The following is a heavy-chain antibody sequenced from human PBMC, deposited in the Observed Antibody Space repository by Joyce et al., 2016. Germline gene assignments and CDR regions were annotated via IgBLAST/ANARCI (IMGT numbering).Heavy chain of an antibody. D-gene: IGHD1-7*01. CDR2: NCYEGNNK. J-gene: IGHJ4*02. CDR3: ARSMNWNFAFDY. CDR1: GFSLDRYG. V-gene: IGHV3-33*01. Sequence: QVQLVESGGGVVQPGKSLRLSCAASGFSLDRYGIYWVRRAPGKGVWWVVVNCYEGNNKYYGDSVKSRFTVSRDKSESTVYLEMNSLRAEDTAVYYCARSMNWNFAFDYWGQGTLVTVAS.